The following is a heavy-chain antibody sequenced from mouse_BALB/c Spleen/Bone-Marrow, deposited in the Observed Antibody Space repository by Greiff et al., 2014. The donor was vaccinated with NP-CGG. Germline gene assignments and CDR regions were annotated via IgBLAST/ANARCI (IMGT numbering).Heavy chain of an antibody. D-gene: IGHD2-3*01. V-gene: IGHV5-6-4*01. CDR3: TRDLYDGYYYYAMDY. CDR2: ISSGGSYT. CDR1: GFTFSSYT. Sequence: EVQVVESGGGLVKPGGSLKLSCAASGFTFSSYTMSWVRQTPEKRLEWVATISSGGSYTYYPDSVKGRFTISRDNAKNTLYLQMSSLKSEGTAMYYCTRDLYDGYYYYAMDYWGQGTSVTVSS. J-gene: IGHJ4*01.